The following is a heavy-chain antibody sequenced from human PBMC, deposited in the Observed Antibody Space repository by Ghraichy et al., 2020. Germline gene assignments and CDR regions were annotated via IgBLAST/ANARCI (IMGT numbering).Heavy chain of an antibody. CDR1: GFTVSGNY. CDR2: VYSGGST. CDR3: AGYCSSSRCLNPHDAFDI. J-gene: IGHJ3*02. V-gene: IGHV3-53*01. Sequence: GGSLRLSCAAAGFTVSGNYMSWVRQAPGKGLEWVAIVYSGGSTYYADSVKGRFTMSRDDSKNMLFLQMNSLSAGDTAVYYCAGYCSSSRCLNPHDAFDIWGQGTTVTVSS. D-gene: IGHD2-2*01.